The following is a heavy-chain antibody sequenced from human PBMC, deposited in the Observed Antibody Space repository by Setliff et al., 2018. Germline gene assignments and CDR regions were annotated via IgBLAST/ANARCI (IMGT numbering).Heavy chain of an antibody. CDR3: ARTYSSSLITTYYFDY. CDR2: IKQDGSEK. D-gene: IGHD6-13*01. Sequence: PGGSLRLSCAASEFIFTNYWMSWVRQAPGKGLEWVANIKQDGSEKYYVDSVKGRFTISRDNAKNSLYLQMNSLRAEDTAVYYCARTYSSSLITTYYFDYWGQGTLVTVSS. CDR1: EFIFTNYW. J-gene: IGHJ4*02. V-gene: IGHV3-7*01.